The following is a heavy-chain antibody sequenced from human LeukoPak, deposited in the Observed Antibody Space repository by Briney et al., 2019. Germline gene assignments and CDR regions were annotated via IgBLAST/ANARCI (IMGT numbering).Heavy chain of an antibody. CDR1: GGXFSSYA. Sequence: SVKVSCTASGGXFSSYAISWVRQAPGQGLEWMGRIIPILGIANYAQKFQGRVTITADKSTSTAYMELSSLRSEDTAVYYCAREEERQLVREYYFDYWGQGTLVTVSS. V-gene: IGHV1-69*04. D-gene: IGHD6-13*01. J-gene: IGHJ4*02. CDR3: AREEERQLVREYYFDY. CDR2: IIPILGIA.